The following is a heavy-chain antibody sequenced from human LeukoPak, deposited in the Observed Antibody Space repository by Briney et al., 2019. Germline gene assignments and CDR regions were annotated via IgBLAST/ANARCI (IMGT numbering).Heavy chain of an antibody. CDR1: GGSISSGSYY. V-gene: IGHV4-39*01. CDR2: IYYSGST. CDR3: ARTYGDYDQALDV. J-gene: IGHJ3*01. D-gene: IGHD4-17*01. Sequence: PSETLSLTCTVSGGSISSGSYYWGWIRQPPGKGLEWIGSIYYSGSTYNNPSLKSRVTIFVNTSNNQPSLTLSSLTATDTAVYYCARTYGDYDQALDVWGRGTMVTVSS.